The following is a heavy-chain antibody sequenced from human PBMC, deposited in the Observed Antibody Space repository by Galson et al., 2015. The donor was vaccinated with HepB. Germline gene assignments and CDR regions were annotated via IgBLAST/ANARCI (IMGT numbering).Heavy chain of an antibody. D-gene: IGHD1-26*01. J-gene: IGHJ4*02. CDR3: AKDPGGSYSYFDY. CDR2: IWYDGSNK. CDR1: GFTFSSYG. V-gene: IGHV3-30*18. Sequence: SLRLSCAASGFTFSSYGMHWVRQAPGKGLEWVAVIWYDGSNKYYADSVKGRFTISRDNSKNTLYLQMNSLRAEDTAVYYCAKDPGGSYSYFDYWGQGTLVTVSS.